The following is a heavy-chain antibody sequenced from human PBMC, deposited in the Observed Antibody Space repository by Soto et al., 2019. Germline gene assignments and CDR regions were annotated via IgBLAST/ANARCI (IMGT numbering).Heavy chain of an antibody. Sequence: TSETLSLTCTVSGGSISSYYWSWIRQPPGKGLEWIGYIYYSGSTNYNPSLKSRVTISVDTSKNQFSLKLSSVTAADTAVYYCARADYGDYYYFDYWGQGTLVTVSS. CDR3: ARADYGDYYYFDY. D-gene: IGHD4-17*01. J-gene: IGHJ4*02. CDR2: IYYSGST. V-gene: IGHV4-59*01. CDR1: GGSISSYY.